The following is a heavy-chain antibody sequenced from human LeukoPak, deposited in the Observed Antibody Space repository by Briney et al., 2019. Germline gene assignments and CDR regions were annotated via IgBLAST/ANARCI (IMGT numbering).Heavy chain of an antibody. Sequence: SETLSLTCTVSGGSISSYYWSWIRQPPGKGLEWIGYIYYSESANYNPSLKSRVTISVDTSKNQFSLKLSSVTAADTAVYYCARVNYSSSYDYWYFDLWGRGTLVTVSS. D-gene: IGHD6-13*01. CDR2: IYYSESA. CDR1: GGSISSYY. J-gene: IGHJ2*01. CDR3: ARVNYSSSYDYWYFDL. V-gene: IGHV4-59*01.